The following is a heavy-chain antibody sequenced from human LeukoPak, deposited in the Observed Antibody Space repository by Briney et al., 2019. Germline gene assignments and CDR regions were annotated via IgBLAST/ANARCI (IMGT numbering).Heavy chain of an antibody. V-gene: IGHV2-5*02. J-gene: IGHJ3*02. CDR2: IYWDDDK. D-gene: IGHD3-22*01. Sequence: SGPTLVNPTQTLTLTCAFSGFSLTTRGVGVGWIRQPPGKALEWLALIYWDDDKRYSPSLKSRLTITKDTSKKQVVLTVTNLDPVVTATYYCARLAYYDNSGSSRPFDIWGQGTRVTVSS. CDR3: ARLAYYDNSGSSRPFDI. CDR1: GFSLTTRGVG.